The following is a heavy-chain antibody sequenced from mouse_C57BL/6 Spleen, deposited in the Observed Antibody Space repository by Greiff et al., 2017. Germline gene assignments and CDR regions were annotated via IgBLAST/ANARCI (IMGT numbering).Heavy chain of an antibody. Sequence: EVKLMESGAELVRPGASVKLSCTASGFNIKDDYMHWVKQRPEQGLEWIGWIDPENGDTEYASKFQGKATITADTSSNTAYLQLSSLTSEDTAVYYCTTWDSNYGAMDYWGQGTSVTVSS. J-gene: IGHJ4*01. CDR1: GFNIKDDY. D-gene: IGHD2-5*01. V-gene: IGHV14-4*01. CDR3: TTWDSNYGAMDY. CDR2: IDPENGDT.